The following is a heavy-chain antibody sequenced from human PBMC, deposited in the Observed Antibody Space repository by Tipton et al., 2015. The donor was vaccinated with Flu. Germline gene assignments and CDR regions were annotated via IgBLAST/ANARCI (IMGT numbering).Heavy chain of an antibody. J-gene: IGHJ4*02. CDR3: AREGRREQLALDY. CDR1: GGSISSSSYY. V-gene: IGHV4-39*07. Sequence: TLSLTCTVSGGSISSSSYYWGWIRQPPGKGLEWIGSIYCSGSTYYNPSLKSRVTISVDTSKNQFSLKLSSVTAADTAVYYCAREGRREQLALDYWGQGTLVTVSS. D-gene: IGHD6-6*01. CDR2: IYCSGST.